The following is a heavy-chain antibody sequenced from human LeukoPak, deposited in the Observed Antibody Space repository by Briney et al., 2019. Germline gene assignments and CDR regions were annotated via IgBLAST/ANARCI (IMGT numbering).Heavy chain of an antibody. CDR2: IYYSGST. D-gene: IGHD1-26*01. CDR1: GGSVSSYY. CDR3: ARWDSGSYFLDY. J-gene: IGHJ4*02. V-gene: IGHV4-59*02. Sequence: PSETLSLTCTVSGGSVSSYYWNWIRQPPGKGLEWIGYIYYSGSTNYNPSLKSRVTISVDTSKNQFSLKLNSVTAADTAVYYCARWDSGSYFLDYWGQGTLVTVSS.